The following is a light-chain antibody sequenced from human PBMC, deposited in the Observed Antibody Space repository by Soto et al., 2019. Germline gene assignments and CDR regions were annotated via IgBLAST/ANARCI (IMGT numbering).Light chain of an antibody. CDR3: SSFASSNTWV. V-gene: IGLV2-8*01. CDR1: SSDVGAYNY. Sequence: QSVLTQPPSASGSPGQSVTISCTGTSSDVGAYNYVSWYQQHAGKAPKLVIYEVTKRPSGVPDRFSGSKSANTASLTVSGLPAEDEAYYYCSSFASSNTWVFGGGTKLTVL. J-gene: IGLJ3*02. CDR2: EVT.